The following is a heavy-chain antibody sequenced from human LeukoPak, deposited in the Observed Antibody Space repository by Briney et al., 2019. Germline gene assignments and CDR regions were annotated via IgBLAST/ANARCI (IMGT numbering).Heavy chain of an antibody. J-gene: IGHJ5*02. Sequence: GESLKISCNGSGYSFTSYWIGWVRQMPGKGLEWMGIIYPGDSDTRYSPSFQGQVTISAHKSISTAYLQWSSLTASDTAMYYCARRDPPLGGGGRRGLDPWGQGTLVTFSS. CDR2: IYPGDSDT. V-gene: IGHV5-51*01. CDR3: ARRDPPLGGGGRRGLDP. D-gene: IGHD2-21*01. CDR1: GYSFTSYW.